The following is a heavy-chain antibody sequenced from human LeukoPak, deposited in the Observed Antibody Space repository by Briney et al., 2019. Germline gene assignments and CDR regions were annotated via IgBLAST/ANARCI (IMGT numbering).Heavy chain of an antibody. Sequence: GGSLRLSCAASGLTFSSYGMHWVRQAPGKGLEWVAVIWYDGSNKYYADSVKGRFAISRDISKNTVYLQMYSLRAEDTAVYYCARGAATGPTLGLDYWGQGTLVTVSS. D-gene: IGHD6-13*01. V-gene: IGHV3-33*01. CDR1: GLTFSSYG. CDR2: IWYDGSNK. J-gene: IGHJ4*02. CDR3: ARGAATGPTLGLDY.